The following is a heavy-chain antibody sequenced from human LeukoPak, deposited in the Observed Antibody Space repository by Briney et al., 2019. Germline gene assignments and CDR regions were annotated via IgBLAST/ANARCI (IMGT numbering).Heavy chain of an antibody. J-gene: IGHJ4*02. CDR2: IKQDGSEK. Sequence: GGSLRLSCAASGFTFSSYWMSWVRQAPGKGLEWVANIKQDGSEKYYVDSVKGRFTISRDNAKNSLYLQMNSLRAEDTAVYYCAREWIQLWTSPQYYFDYWGQGTLVTVSS. CDR3: AREWIQLWTSPQYYFDY. CDR1: GFTFSSYW. V-gene: IGHV3-7*01. D-gene: IGHD5-18*01.